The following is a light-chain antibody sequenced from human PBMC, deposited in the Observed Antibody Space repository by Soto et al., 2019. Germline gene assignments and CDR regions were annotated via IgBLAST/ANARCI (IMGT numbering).Light chain of an antibody. CDR3: QQSFSSPPWT. J-gene: IGKJ1*01. CDR1: QNIKTY. V-gene: IGKV1-39*01. Sequence: DIQMTQSPSSLSASVGDSVTITCRASQNIKTYLNWYQQKPGKAPNLLIYAASSLHSGVPSRFSGSGSGTDFTLTISSLQPEDFATYDCQQSFSSPPWTFGQGTNVEIK. CDR2: AAS.